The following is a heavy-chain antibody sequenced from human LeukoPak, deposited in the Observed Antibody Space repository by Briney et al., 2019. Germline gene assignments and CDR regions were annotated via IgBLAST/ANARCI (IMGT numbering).Heavy chain of an antibody. V-gene: IGHV4-34*01. D-gene: IGHD3-3*01. CDR2: INHSGST. CDR3: ARELVDYDFLSGYYPKYYFDY. Sequence: PSETLSLTCAVYGGSFSGYYWSWIRQPPGKGLEWIGEINHSGSTNYNPSLKSRVTISVDTSKNQFSLKLSSVTAADTAVYYCARELVDYDFLSGYYPKYYFDYWGQGTLVTVSS. CDR1: GGSFSGYY. J-gene: IGHJ4*02.